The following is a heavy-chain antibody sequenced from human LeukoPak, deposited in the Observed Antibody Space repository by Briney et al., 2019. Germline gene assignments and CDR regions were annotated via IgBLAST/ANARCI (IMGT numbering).Heavy chain of an antibody. CDR3: AADPPTASHY. D-gene: IGHD1-26*01. J-gene: IGHJ4*02. Sequence: GASVKVSCKASGYTFTSYYMHWVRQAPGQGLEWMGIINPSGGSTNYAQKFQERVTITRDMSTSTAYMELSSLRSEDTAVYYCAADPPTASHYWGQGTLVTVSS. CDR1: GYTFTSYY. V-gene: IGHV1-46*01. CDR2: INPSGGST.